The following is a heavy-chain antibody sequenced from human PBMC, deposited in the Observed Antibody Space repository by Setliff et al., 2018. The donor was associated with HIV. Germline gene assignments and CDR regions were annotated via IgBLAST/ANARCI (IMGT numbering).Heavy chain of an antibody. Sequence: LRLSCAASGFTFSTYSMNWVRQAPGKGLEWVSYISGNTIYYADSVKGRFTISRDNAKNSLYLQMNSLRAEDTAVYYCARAGTHIYCSGGSCYRNWFDPWGQGTLVTVSS. J-gene: IGHJ5*02. V-gene: IGHV3-48*04. D-gene: IGHD2-15*01. CDR1: GFTFSTYS. CDR2: ISGNTI. CDR3: ARAGTHIYCSGGSCYRNWFDP.